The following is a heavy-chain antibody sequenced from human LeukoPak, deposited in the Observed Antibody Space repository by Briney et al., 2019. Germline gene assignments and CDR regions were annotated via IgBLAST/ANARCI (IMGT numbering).Heavy chain of an antibody. J-gene: IGHJ5*02. CDR3: ARRPLGYCSSTSCYGNWFDP. CDR1: GGSISSSSYY. D-gene: IGHD2-2*01. V-gene: IGHV4-39*01. Sequence: SETLSLTCTVSGGSISSSSYYWGWVRQPPGRGLEWIGSIYDSGSTYYNPPLKSRVTISVDTSKNQFSLKLSSVTAADTAVYYCARRPLGYCSSTSCYGNWFDPWGQGTLVTVSS. CDR2: IYDSGST.